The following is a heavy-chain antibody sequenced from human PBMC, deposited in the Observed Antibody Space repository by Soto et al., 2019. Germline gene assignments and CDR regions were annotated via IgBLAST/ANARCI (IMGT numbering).Heavy chain of an antibody. CDR3: ARDSPPGWHFDY. D-gene: IGHD6-19*01. CDR1: EFTFSSYS. CDR2: ISSSSSTI. Sequence: EAQLVESGGGLVQPGGPLRLSCAASEFTFSSYSINWDRPAPGKGLERISYISSSSSTIYYAVSVRGRFTLSRHNAKNSLYLQINSLTDEGRAVYYRARDSPPGWHFDYWGPGVLVTGSS. V-gene: IGHV3-48*02. J-gene: IGHJ4*02.